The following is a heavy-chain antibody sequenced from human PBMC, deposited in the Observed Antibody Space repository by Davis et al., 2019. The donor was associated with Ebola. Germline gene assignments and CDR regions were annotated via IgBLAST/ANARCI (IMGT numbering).Heavy chain of an antibody. CDR3: ARGVYWWDNKPNYYYYGMDV. CDR2: IIPIFGTA. CDR1: LRTLRSYP. J-gene: IGHJ6*02. D-gene: IGHD2-8*02. V-gene: IGHV1-69*13. Sequence: SVQVSCQATLRTLRSYPISWVRQAPAQGLEWMGGIIPIFGTANYAQKFQGRVTLTADESTSTAYMELRSLRSEDTAVYYCARGVYWWDNKPNYYYYGMDVWGQGTTVTVSS.